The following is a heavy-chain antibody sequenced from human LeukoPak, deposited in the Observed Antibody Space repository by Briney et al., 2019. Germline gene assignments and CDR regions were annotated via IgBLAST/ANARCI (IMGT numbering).Heavy chain of an antibody. CDR3: ARVVRGVVTSSYYFDY. D-gene: IGHD5-12*01. J-gene: IGHJ4*02. CDR1: GGSISSYY. Sequence: SETLSLTCTVSGGSISSYYWSWIRQPPGKGLEWIGYIYYSGSNNYNPSLKSRVTISVDTSKNQFSLKLSSVTAADTAVYYCARVVRGVVTSSYYFDYWGQGTLVTVSS. CDR2: IYYSGSN. V-gene: IGHV4-59*01.